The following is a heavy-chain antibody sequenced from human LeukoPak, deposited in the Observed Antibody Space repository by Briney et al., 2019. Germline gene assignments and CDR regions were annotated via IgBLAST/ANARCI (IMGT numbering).Heavy chain of an antibody. J-gene: IGHJ4*02. CDR1: Y. V-gene: IGHV4-34*01. Sequence: YWXXIRQPPGKGLEWIGEINHSGSTNYNPSLKSRVTISVDTSKNQFSLKLSSVTAADTAVYYCARVIVGYWGQGTLVTVSS. CDR3: ARVIVGY. D-gene: IGHD2-21*01. CDR2: INHSGST.